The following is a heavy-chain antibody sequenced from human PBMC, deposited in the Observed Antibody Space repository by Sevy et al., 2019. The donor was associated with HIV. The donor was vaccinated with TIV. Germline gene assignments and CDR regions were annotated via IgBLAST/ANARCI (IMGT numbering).Heavy chain of an antibody. CDR1: GGSISNGDYY. Sequence: SETLSLTCTVSGGSISNGDYYWSRIRQPPGKGQEWIGYIYYSGSTYYNSSLKSRVTISVDTSKNQFSLKLSSVTATDTAIYYCARDAAGYYGMDVWGQGTTVTVSS. CDR3: ARDAAGYYGMDV. CDR2: IYYSGST. D-gene: IGHD6-25*01. J-gene: IGHJ6*02. V-gene: IGHV4-30-4*01.